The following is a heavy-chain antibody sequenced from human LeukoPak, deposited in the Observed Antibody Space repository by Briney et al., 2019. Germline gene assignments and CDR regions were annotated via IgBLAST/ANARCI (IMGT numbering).Heavy chain of an antibody. Sequence: SVKVSCKASGGTFSSYAISWVRQAPGQGLEWMGGIIPILGTANCAQKFQGRVTITADKSTSTAYMELSSLRSEDTAVYYCAGGSTSSAFDYWGQGTLVTVSS. D-gene: IGHD2-2*01. CDR3: AGGSTSSAFDY. CDR1: GGTFSSYA. CDR2: IIPILGTA. J-gene: IGHJ4*02. V-gene: IGHV1-69*10.